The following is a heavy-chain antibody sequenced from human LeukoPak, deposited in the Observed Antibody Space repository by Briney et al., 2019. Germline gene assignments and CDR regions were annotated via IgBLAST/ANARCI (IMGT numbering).Heavy chain of an antibody. CDR2: ISYDGSNK. Sequence: GSLRLSCAASGFTFSSYAMHWVRQAPGKGLEWVAVISYDGSNKCYADSVKGRFTISRDNSKNTLYLQMNSLRAEDTAVYYCARAHSITMVRGSFDYWGQGTLVTVSS. J-gene: IGHJ4*02. D-gene: IGHD3-10*01. CDR3: ARAHSITMVRGSFDY. V-gene: IGHV3-30-3*01. CDR1: GFTFSSYA.